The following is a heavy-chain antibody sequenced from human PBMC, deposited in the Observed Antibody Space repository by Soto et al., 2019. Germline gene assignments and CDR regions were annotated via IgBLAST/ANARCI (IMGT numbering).Heavy chain of an antibody. CDR3: ARDLGIQGIYWYFDL. CDR2: ISSSSSYI. J-gene: IGHJ2*01. CDR1: GFTFSSYS. D-gene: IGHD7-27*01. V-gene: IGHV3-21*01. Sequence: GGSLRLSCAASGFTFSSYSMNWVRQAPGKGLEWVSSISSSSSYIYYADSVKGRFTISRDNAKNSLYLQMNSLRAEDTAVYYCARDLGIQGIYWYFDLWGRGTLVTVSS.